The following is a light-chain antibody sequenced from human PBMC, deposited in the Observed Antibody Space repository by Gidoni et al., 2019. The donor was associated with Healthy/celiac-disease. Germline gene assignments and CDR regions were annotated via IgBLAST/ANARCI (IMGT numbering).Light chain of an antibody. Sequence: DIVMTQSPATLSVSPGERATLSCRASQSVSSNLAWYQQKPGQAPRLLIYGASTRATGIPARFSGSGSGTAFTLPISSLQSEDFAVYYCQQYNNWLTWTFGQGTKVEIK. V-gene: IGKV3-15*01. CDR3: QQYNNWLTWT. CDR1: QSVSSN. J-gene: IGKJ1*01. CDR2: GAS.